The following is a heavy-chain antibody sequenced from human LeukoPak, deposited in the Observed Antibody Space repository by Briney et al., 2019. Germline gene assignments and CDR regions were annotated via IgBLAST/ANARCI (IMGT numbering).Heavy chain of an antibody. CDR3: AKVYSGSYFNYFDY. Sequence: PGGSLRLSCAASGFTFDDYGMSWVRQAPGKGLEWVSGINWNGGSTGYADSVKGRFTISRDNSKNTLYLQMNSLRAEDTAVYYCAKVYSGSYFNYFDYWGQGTLVTVSS. V-gene: IGHV3-20*04. D-gene: IGHD1-26*01. CDR1: GFTFDDYG. J-gene: IGHJ4*02. CDR2: INWNGGST.